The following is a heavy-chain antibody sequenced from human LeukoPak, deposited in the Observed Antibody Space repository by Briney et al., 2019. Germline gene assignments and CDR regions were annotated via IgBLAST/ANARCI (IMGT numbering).Heavy chain of an antibody. CDR1: GGSISSYY. D-gene: IGHD3-22*01. CDR2: IYYSGST. CDR3: AREVPNYDSSGYQGHDAFDI. Sequence: SETLSLTCTVSGGSISSYYWSWIRQPPGKGLEWIGYIYYSGSTNYNPSLKSRVNISVDTSKNQFSLKLSSVTAADTAVYYCAREVPNYDSSGYQGHDAFDIWGQGTMVTVSS. J-gene: IGHJ3*02. V-gene: IGHV4-59*01.